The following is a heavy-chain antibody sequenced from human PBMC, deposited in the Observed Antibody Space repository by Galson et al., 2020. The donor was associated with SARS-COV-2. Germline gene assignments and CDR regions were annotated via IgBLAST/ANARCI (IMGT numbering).Heavy chain of an antibody. CDR2: TYYSGSG. CDR3: ARQILTGYYSFYYFDY. D-gene: IGHD3-9*01. Sequence: SETLSLTCSVSGGSISSSTYYWGWVRPPPGKGLEWIGSTYYSGSGYYNPSLTSRLTISVDTSKNQFFMKLTSVTAADTAVYYCARQILTGYYSFYYFDYWGQGALITVSS. CDR1: GGSISSSTYY. J-gene: IGHJ4*02. V-gene: IGHV4-39*01.